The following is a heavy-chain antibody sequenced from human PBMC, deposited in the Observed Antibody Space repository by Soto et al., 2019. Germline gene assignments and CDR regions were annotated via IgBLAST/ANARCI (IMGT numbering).Heavy chain of an antibody. CDR1: GYTFTTYD. Sequence: ASVKVSCKASGYTFTTYDINWVRQATGQGLEWMGWMTPNSGNTGYAQKFQGRVTMTWNTSISTAYMDLSSLRSEDTAIYYCARPSEYNSDAGIESWGQGTLVTVSS. D-gene: IGHD6-19*01. J-gene: IGHJ4*02. V-gene: IGHV1-8*01. CDR3: ARPSEYNSDAGIES. CDR2: MTPNSGNT.